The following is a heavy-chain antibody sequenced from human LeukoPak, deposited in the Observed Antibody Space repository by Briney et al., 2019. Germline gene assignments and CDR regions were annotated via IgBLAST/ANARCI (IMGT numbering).Heavy chain of an antibody. CDR2: INHSGST. V-gene: IGHV4-39*07. J-gene: IGHJ4*02. Sequence: PSETLSLTCTVSGGSISSSGYYWSWIRQPPGKGLEWIGEINHSGSTNYNPSLKSRVTISVDTSKNQFSLKLSSVTAADTAVYYCARGGLLTYWGQGTLVTVSS. CDR1: GGSISSSGYY. CDR3: ARGGLLTY.